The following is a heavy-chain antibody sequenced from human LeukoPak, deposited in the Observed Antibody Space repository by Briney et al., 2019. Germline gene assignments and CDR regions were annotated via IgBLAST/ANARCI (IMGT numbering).Heavy chain of an antibody. V-gene: IGHV3-30*04. D-gene: IGHD6-13*01. CDR3: AKDSKITSADYYFDY. J-gene: IGHJ4*02. CDR1: GFSFRSYA. Sequence: GGSLRVSCAASGFSFRSYAMHWVRQAPGKGLEWVTVIANDGRDKKYADSVRGRFTISRDNSKNTVYLQMDSLRVEDMAVYYCAKDSKITSADYYFDYWGLGTLVTVSS. CDR2: IANDGRDK.